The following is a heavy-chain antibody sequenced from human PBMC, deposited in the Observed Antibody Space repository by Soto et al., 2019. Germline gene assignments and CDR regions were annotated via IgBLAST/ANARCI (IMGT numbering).Heavy chain of an antibody. CDR2: ICNSGTT. CDR1: GGSIRSYC. Sequence: QVQLQESGPTLVKPSETLSLTCTVSGGSIRSYCWTWIRQPPGEGLEWIGCICNSGTTNYNPSLTRRVAMALDSLKRQCALQLGSVTFADAASSYCAGGGSIVVSTRRLMGVWGKGSTVTVSS. V-gene: IGHV4-4*08. J-gene: IGHJ6*03. CDR3: AGGGSIVVSTRRLMGV. D-gene: IGHD3-22*01.